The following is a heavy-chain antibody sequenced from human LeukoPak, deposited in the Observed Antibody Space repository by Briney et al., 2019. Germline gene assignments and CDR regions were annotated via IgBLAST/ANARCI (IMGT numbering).Heavy chain of an antibody. J-gene: IGHJ4*02. CDR2: INQSGST. Sequence: SETLSLTCAVSGGSFSDYYWSWIRQSPGRGLEWIGEINQSGSTKYNPSLKSRVIISMETSKTQFSLNLSSVTAADTAVYYCARDYDSSGYYPFYWGQGTPVTVSS. V-gene: IGHV4-34*01. D-gene: IGHD3-22*01. CDR1: GGSFSDYY. CDR3: ARDYDSSGYYPFY.